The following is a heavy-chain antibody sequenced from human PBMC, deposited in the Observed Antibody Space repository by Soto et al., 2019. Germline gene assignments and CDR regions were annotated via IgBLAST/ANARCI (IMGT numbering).Heavy chain of an antibody. J-gene: IGHJ4*02. CDR2: XSXXXSXI. CDR1: GFTFSGYS. V-gene: IGHV3-21*01. Sequence: GGSLRLSCAASGFTFSGYSMSWVRQAPGKALEWVXSXSXXXSXIXXXDXXXXRFTISRDNAKNSLYLQMKSLRAEDTAVYYCARDRWLQARYPIDYWGQGTLVTVSS. CDR3: ARDRWLQARYPIDY. D-gene: IGHD5-12*01.